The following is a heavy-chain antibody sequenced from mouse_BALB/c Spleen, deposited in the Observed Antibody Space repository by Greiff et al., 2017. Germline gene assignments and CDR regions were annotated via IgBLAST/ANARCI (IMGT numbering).Heavy chain of an antibody. CDR1: GFTFSSYA. V-gene: IGHV5-6-5*01. CDR3: ARGDDYGAMDY. J-gene: IGHJ4*01. Sequence: EVQLVESGGGLVKPGGSLKLSCAASGFTFSSYAMSWVRQTPEKRLEWVASISSGGSTYYPDSVKGRFTISRDNARNILYLQMSSLRSEDTAMYYCARGDDYGAMDYWGQGTSVTVSS. CDR2: ISSGGST.